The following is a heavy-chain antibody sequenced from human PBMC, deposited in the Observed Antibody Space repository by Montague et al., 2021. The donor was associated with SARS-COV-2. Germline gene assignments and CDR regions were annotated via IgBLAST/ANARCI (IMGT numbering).Heavy chain of an antibody. D-gene: IGHD1-26*01. Sequence: SLRLSFSASGFPFSSYALSWVRQAPGKGLEWVSLLYSGGHDAYYADSVKGRFTISRDNSKSTLYLQMDSLRAEDTAVYYCAKMPYSGTYYFDYWGQGTLVTVSA. CDR3: AKMPYSGTYYFDY. J-gene: IGHJ4*02. CDR2: LYSGGHDA. V-gene: IGHV3-23*03. CDR1: GFPFSSYA.